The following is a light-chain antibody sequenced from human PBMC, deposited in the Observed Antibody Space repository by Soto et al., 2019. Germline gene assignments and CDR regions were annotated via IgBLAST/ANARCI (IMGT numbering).Light chain of an antibody. CDR3: QQYNNWPPAWT. Sequence: EIVLTQSPGTLSLSPGERATLSCRASERFSSGYLAWYQQKPGQAPRLLIYGASTRATGIPARFSGSGSGTQFTLTISSLQSEDFAVYYCQQYNNWPPAWTFGQGTKVDI. CDR1: ERFSSGY. J-gene: IGKJ1*01. V-gene: IGKV3-15*01. CDR2: GAS.